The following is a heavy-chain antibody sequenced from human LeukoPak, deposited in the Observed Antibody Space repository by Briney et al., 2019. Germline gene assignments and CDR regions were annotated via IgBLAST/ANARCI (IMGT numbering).Heavy chain of an antibody. CDR2: ISSSGST. CDR1: GDSISSGDYY. CDR3: ARNRYYYGSGNYGVPNWFDP. V-gene: IGHV4-61*02. Sequence: SQTLSLTCTVSGDSISSGDYYWSWIRQPAGKGLEWIGRISSSGSTNYNPSLKSRVTISVDTSKNQFSLKLSSVTAADTAVYYCARNRYYYGSGNYGVPNWFDPWGQGTLVTVSS. D-gene: IGHD3-10*01. J-gene: IGHJ5*02.